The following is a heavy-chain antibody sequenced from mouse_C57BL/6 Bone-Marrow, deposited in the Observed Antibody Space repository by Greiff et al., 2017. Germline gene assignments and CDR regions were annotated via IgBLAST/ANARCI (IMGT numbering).Heavy chain of an antibody. CDR2: IRNKANGYTT. CDR1: GFTFTDYY. Sequence: DVMLVESGGGLVQPGGSLSLSCAASGFTFTDYYMSWVRQPPGKALEWLGFIRNKANGYTTEYSASVKGRFTISRDNSQSILYLQMNALRAEDSATYYCASHYDGSSYGYAMDYWGQGTSVTVSS. D-gene: IGHD1-1*01. CDR3: ASHYDGSSYGYAMDY. J-gene: IGHJ4*01. V-gene: IGHV7-3*01.